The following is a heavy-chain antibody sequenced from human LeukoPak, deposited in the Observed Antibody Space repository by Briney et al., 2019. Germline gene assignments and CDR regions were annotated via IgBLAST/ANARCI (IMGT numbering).Heavy chain of an antibody. V-gene: IGHV3-11*04. Sequence: GGSLRLSCAASGFTFSDYYMSWIRQAPGKGLEWVSFISSSGSTKYYADSVKGRFTISRDTTQNSLYLQMNSLRADDTALYYCARERTPKHYYGSGTYDRYFDHWGQGTLVTVSS. CDR2: ISSSGSTK. CDR1: GFTFSDYY. CDR3: ARERTPKHYYGSGTYDRYFDH. J-gene: IGHJ4*02. D-gene: IGHD3-10*01.